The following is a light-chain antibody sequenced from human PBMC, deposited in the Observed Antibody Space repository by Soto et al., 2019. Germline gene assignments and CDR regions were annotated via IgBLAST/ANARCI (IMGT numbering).Light chain of an antibody. CDR1: QSVSSSY. V-gene: IGKV3-20*01. J-gene: IGKJ1*01. CDR2: GAA. Sequence: EIDLTQSTGTLSLSPGERATLSCRATQSVSSSYFAWYQQIPGQSPMLLVYGAAGRAPGIPDRFSGSGSGTDVSLTISRLEPEDFAVYYCQQYGSSPWAFGQGTKV. CDR3: QQYGSSPWA.